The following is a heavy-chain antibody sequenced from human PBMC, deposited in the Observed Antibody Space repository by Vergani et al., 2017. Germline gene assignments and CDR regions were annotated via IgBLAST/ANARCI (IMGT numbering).Heavy chain of an antibody. V-gene: IGHV2-70*04. Sequence: QVTLKESGPALVKPTQTLTLTCTFSGFSLSTSGMRVSWIRQPPGKALEWLARIDWDDDKFYSTSLKTRLTITKDTSKNQVVLTMTNMDPVDTATYYCARMIWEYGGVYYFDYWGQGTLVTVSS. CDR1: GFSLSTSGMR. J-gene: IGHJ4*02. CDR3: ARMIWEYGGVYYFDY. D-gene: IGHD4-23*01. CDR2: IDWDDDK.